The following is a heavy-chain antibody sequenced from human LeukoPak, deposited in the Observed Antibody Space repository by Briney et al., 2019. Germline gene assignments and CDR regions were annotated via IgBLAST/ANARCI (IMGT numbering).Heavy chain of an antibody. Sequence: TTSETLSLTCTVSGDSISSTSYYWDWIRQPPGKGLEWIGSIYNSGTTYYNPSLKSRVTISVDTSKNQFSLKVSSVTAADTAVYYCARDRRYDFWSGYDAFDVWGQGTMVTVSS. CDR2: IYNSGTT. D-gene: IGHD3-3*01. CDR3: ARDRRYDFWSGYDAFDV. J-gene: IGHJ3*01. V-gene: IGHV4-39*02. CDR1: GDSISSTSYY.